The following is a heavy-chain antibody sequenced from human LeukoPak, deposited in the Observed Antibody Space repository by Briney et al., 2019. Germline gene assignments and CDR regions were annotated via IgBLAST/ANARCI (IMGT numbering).Heavy chain of an antibody. J-gene: IGHJ4*02. CDR2: SKNKANNYIT. CDR1: GFTFSDHY. Sequence: GGSLRLSCAASGFTFSDHYIDWVRQAPGKGLEWVGRSKNKANNYITQYAAFVQGRFTISRDNSKNSLYLQINSLKAEDTAVYYCARDSSGQGDYWGQGTLVTVSS. CDR3: ARDSSGQGDY. D-gene: IGHD3-22*01. V-gene: IGHV3-72*01.